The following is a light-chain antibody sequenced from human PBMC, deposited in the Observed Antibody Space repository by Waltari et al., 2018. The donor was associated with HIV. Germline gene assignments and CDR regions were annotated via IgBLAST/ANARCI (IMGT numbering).Light chain of an antibody. V-gene: IGLV2-23*02. J-gene: IGLJ1*01. CDR2: AVE. CDR1: DHNA. CDR3: CTYVGYGTKFV. Sequence: ARAQPPSVSGSPGQSITISCADIDHNAVSWYQQHPYKAPKGILYAVERRPPGLSSRCSGCRSGNNASRKISGLQAEDEADYCCCTYVGYGTKFVFGTGTRVSVL.